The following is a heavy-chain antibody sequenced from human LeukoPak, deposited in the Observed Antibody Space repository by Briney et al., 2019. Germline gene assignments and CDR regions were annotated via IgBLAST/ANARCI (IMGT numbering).Heavy chain of an antibody. V-gene: IGHV4-39*01. J-gene: IGHJ4*02. CDR2: IYYSGST. CDR1: GGSISSSSYY. Sequence: PSGTLSLTCTVSGGSISSSSYYWGWIRQPPGKGLEWIGSIYYSGSTYYNPSLKSRVTISVDTSKNQFSLKLSSVTAADTAVYYCARHVDSSSWYADYWGQGTLVTVSS. CDR3: ARHVDSSSWYADY. D-gene: IGHD6-13*01.